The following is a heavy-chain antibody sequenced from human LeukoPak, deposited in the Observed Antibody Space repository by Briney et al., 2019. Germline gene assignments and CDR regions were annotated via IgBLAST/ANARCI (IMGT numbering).Heavy chain of an antibody. CDR1: GLTFSSYA. Sequence: GGSLRLSCAASGLTFSSYAMSWVRQAPGKGLEWVAVISYDGSNKYYADSVKGRFTISRDNSKNTLYLQMNSLRAEDTAVYYCARDGSGVSSGWFDYWGQGTLVTVSS. J-gene: IGHJ4*02. V-gene: IGHV3-30-3*01. CDR2: ISYDGSNK. D-gene: IGHD6-19*01. CDR3: ARDGSGVSSGWFDY.